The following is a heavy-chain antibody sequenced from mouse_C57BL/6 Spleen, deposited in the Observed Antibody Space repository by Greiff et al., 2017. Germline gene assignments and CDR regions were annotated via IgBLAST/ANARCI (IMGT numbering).Heavy chain of an antibody. D-gene: IGHD2-2*01. CDR1: GYTFTSYW. CDR3: ARDRMVTRGDYFDY. Sequence: VQLQQPGAELVRPGSSVKLSCKASGYTFTSYWMHWVKQRPIQGLEWIGNIDPSDSETHYNQKFKDKATLTVDKSSSTAYMQLSSLTSEDSAVYYCARDRMVTRGDYFDYWGQGTTLTVSS. J-gene: IGHJ2*01. CDR2: IDPSDSET. V-gene: IGHV1-52*01.